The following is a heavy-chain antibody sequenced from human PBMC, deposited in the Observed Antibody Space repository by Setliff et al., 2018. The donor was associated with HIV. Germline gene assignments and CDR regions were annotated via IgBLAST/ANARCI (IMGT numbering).Heavy chain of an antibody. Sequence: PSETLSLTCTVSGSSISSHYWTWIRQPPGRGLEWIGSFYYSGSANYNPSLKSRVTISVDTSKNHFSLKLSSVTAADTAVYYCATSVATFDSVDYWGQGTLVTVSS. D-gene: IGHD1-26*01. CDR1: GSSISSHY. V-gene: IGHV4-59*08. J-gene: IGHJ4*02. CDR2: FYYSGSA. CDR3: ATSVATFDSVDY.